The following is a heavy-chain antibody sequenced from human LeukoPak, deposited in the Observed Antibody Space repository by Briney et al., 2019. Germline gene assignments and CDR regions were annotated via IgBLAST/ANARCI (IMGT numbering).Heavy chain of an antibody. J-gene: IGHJ4*02. Sequence: PGGSLRLSCAASGFTFSSYGMYWVRQAPGKGLEWVAVISYDGSNKYYADSVKGRFTISRDNSKNTLYLQMNSLRAEDTAVYYCAKDFIDIVVVPAAMFDYWGQGTLVTVSS. V-gene: IGHV3-30*18. D-gene: IGHD2-2*01. CDR3: AKDFIDIVVVPAAMFDY. CDR2: ISYDGSNK. CDR1: GFTFSSYG.